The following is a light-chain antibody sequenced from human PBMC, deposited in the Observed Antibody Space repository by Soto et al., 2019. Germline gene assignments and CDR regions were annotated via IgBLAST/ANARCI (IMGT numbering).Light chain of an antibody. CDR2: DTS. Sequence: EIVLTQSPGTLSLSPGERATLSCRASQSVAANYLAWYQQKPGQAPRLLIYDTSNRATGIPSRFSGSASGTDFTLTISSLEPEDFAVYYCQQRSKWPITFGQGTRLEIK. CDR1: QSVAANY. CDR3: QQRSKWPIT. V-gene: IGKV3-11*01. J-gene: IGKJ5*01.